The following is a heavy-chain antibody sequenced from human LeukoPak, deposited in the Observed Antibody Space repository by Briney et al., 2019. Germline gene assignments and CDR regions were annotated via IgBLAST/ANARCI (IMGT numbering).Heavy chain of an antibody. V-gene: IGHV3-66*02. CDR3: ASTGYGSSGWYDY. Sequence: GGSLRLSCAASGFTVSSNYMSWVRQAPGKGLEWVSVIYSGGSTYYADSVKGRFTISRDNSKNTLYLQMNSPRAEDTAVYYCASTGYGSSGWYDYWGQGTLVTVSS. D-gene: IGHD6-19*01. J-gene: IGHJ4*02. CDR2: IYSGGST. CDR1: GFTVSSNY.